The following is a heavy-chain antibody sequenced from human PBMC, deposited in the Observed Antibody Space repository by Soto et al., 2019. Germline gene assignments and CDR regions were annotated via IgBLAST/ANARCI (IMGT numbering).Heavy chain of an antibody. CDR1: GGSISSGDYS. V-gene: IGHV4-30-4*01. J-gene: IGHJ2*01. D-gene: IGHD3-22*01. Sequence: QVQLQESGPGLVKPSQTLSLTCTVSGGSISSGDYSWSWIRQPPGKGLEWIGYIYYSGSTYYNPPPKGRVTISGDTSKNQFSLKLSSVVAADTAVYYCARGGDYYDSSGYYGPGYFDLWGRGTLVTVSS. CDR3: ARGGDYYDSSGYYGPGYFDL. CDR2: IYYSGST.